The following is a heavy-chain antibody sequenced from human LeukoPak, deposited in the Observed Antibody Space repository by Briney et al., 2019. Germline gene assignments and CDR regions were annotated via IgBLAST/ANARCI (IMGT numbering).Heavy chain of an antibody. V-gene: IGHV1-18*01. CDR3: ARASGSYCSSTSCNDAFDI. J-gene: IGHJ3*02. CDR2: ISAYNGNT. CDR1: GYTFSSYG. D-gene: IGHD2-2*01. Sequence: GASVKVSCKASGYTFSSYGITWVRQAPGQGLEWMGWISAYNGNTNYAQNLQGRVTMTTDTSTSTAYLGLKSLSSDDTAVYYCARASGSYCSSTSCNDAFDIWGQGTMVTVSS.